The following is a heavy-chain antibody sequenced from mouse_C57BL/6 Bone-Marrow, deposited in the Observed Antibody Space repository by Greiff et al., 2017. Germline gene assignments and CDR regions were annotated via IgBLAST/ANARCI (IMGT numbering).Heavy chain of an antibody. Sequence: EVQLQQSGPELVKPGASVKISCKASGYSFTDYNMNWVKQSNGKSLEWIGIINPNYGTTSYHQKFKGKSTLTVDQSSSTAYMQINSLKSEDSAIYYCARGYDYDYAMDYWGQGTSVTVSS. CDR2: INPNYGTT. CDR3: ARGYDYDYAMDY. CDR1: GYSFTDYN. D-gene: IGHD2-4*01. J-gene: IGHJ4*01. V-gene: IGHV1-39*01.